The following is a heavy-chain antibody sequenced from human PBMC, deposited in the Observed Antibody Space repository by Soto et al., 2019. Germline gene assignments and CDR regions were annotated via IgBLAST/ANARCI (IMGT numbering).Heavy chain of an antibody. V-gene: IGHV3-30-3*01. J-gene: IGHJ5*02. CDR2: ISYDGSNK. Sequence: QVQLVESGGGVVQPGRSLRLSCAASGFTFSSYAMHWVRQAPGKGLEWVAVISYDGSNKYYADSVKGRFTISRDNSKNTLYLQMNRLRAEDPAVYYGARDLFVPWGQGPLVIVSS. CDR1: GFTFSSYA. CDR3: ARDLFVP.